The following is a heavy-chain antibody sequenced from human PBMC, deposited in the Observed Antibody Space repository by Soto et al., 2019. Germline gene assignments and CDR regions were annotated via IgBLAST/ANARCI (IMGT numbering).Heavy chain of an antibody. Sequence: QVQLVQSGAEVKKPGSSVKVSCEASGGTFSNYAISWLRQAPGQGPEWMGGISPIYDAANYARKFQGRVTMHEEKSTSTAYLELIGLKSEDSVISYCAGDWTAGTLYGAFDVCGQGTMVIVSP. CDR1: GGTFSNYA. CDR3: AGDWTAGTLYGAFDV. J-gene: IGHJ3*01. V-gene: IGHV1-69*06. CDR2: ISPIYDAA. D-gene: IGHD2-21*02.